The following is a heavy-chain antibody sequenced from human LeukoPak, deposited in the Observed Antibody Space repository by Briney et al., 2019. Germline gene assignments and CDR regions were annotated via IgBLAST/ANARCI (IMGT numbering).Heavy chain of an antibody. D-gene: IGHD5-18*01. CDR1: GGSISSYY. CDR3: ARHIGYLDFDY. Sequence: SETLSLTCTVSGGSISSYYWSWIRQPPGEGLEWIGYIYYSGSTNYNPSLKSRVTISVDTSKNQFSLKLSSVTAADTAVYYCARHIGYLDFDYWGQGTLVTVSS. V-gene: IGHV4-59*08. J-gene: IGHJ4*02. CDR2: IYYSGST.